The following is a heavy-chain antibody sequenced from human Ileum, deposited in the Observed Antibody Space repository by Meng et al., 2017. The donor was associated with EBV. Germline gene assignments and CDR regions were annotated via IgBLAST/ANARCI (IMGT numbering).Heavy chain of an antibody. V-gene: IGHV3-74*01. J-gene: IGHJ1*01. D-gene: IGHD4-17*01. Sequence: VRLVEVGGGLVQPGGSLGLSCAVSGLTFSSFWMHWVRQGPGKGLVWVSRINGDGTSTSYADSVKGRFTISRDNAKNTLYLQMNSLRAEDTAVYYCARVGDYAYKDWGQGTLVTVSS. CDR2: INGDGTST. CDR1: GLTFSSFW. CDR3: ARVGDYAYKD.